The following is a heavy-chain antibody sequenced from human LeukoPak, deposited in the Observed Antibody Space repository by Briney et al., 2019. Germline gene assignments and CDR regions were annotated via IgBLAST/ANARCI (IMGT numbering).Heavy chain of an antibody. D-gene: IGHD3-22*01. V-gene: IGHV1-18*01. CDR3: ARDDYYYDSSGYPFDY. J-gene: IGHJ4*02. Sequence: ASVKVSCKASGYTFTSYGISWARQAPGQGLEWMGWISAYNGNTNYAQKLQGRVTMTTDTSTSTAYMELRSLRSDDTAVYYCARDDYYYDSSGYPFDYWGQGTLVTVSS. CDR2: ISAYNGNT. CDR1: GYTFTSYG.